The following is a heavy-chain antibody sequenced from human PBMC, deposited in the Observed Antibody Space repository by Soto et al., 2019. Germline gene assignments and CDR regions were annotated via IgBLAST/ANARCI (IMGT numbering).Heavy chain of an antibody. J-gene: IGHJ6*02. CDR3: ACGEVVGHIMDI. Sequence: PSETLSLTCNVSGGSLTSTTYFWGWVRQPPGKGLEWIGRIFYSGNSYYNPSLKSRVTISVDTSKNQFSLRLRSVTAADAAVYFCACGEVVGHIMDIWGQGTTVTVSS. V-gene: IGHV4-39*01. CDR2: IFYSGNS. D-gene: IGHD6-25*01. CDR1: GGSLTSTTYF.